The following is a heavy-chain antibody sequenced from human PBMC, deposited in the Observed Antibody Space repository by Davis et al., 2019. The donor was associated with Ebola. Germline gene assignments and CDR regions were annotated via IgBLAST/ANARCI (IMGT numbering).Heavy chain of an antibody. D-gene: IGHD5-12*01. CDR1: GFTFDDYA. CDR2: ISWNSGSI. CDR3: AKDSGRGYSGYDYGPSLLAHLGAFDI. V-gene: IGHV3-9*01. Sequence: PGGSLRLSCAASGFTFDDYAMHWVRQAPGKGLEWVSGISWNSGSIGYADSVKGRFTISRDNAKNSLYLQMNSLRAEDTALYYCAKDSGRGYSGYDYGPSLLAHLGAFDIWGQGTMVTVSS. J-gene: IGHJ3*02.